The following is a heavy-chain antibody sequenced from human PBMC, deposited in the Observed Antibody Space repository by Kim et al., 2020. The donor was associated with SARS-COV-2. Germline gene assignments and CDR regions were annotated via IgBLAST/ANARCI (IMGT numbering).Heavy chain of an antibody. CDR2: VDPIGILI. V-gene: IGHV3-74*03. Sequence: GGSLRLSCAATGFSVSTYWMHWVRQAPGTGLVWVSRVDPIGILISYADSVKGRFTISRDNAKNTLYLQMNSLRVEDTAVYYCATSQPITFGTLKFDPWGRGTLVTVSS. D-gene: IGHD6-13*01. J-gene: IGHJ5*02. CDR1: GFSVSTYW. CDR3: ATSQPITFGTLKFDP.